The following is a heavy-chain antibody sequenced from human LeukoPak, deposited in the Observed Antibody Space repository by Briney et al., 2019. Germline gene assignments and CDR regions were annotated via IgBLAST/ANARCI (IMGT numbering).Heavy chain of an antibody. CDR2: INSDGSST. V-gene: IGHV3-74*03. Sequence: AGGSLRLSCAASGFFFSSYWMHWVRHGPGTGLVWVSRINSDGSSTTYADSVKGRFTISRDNAKNTLFLQMNSLRAEDAAVYYCARVAPYTSSADCWGQGTLVTVSS. CDR1: GFFFSSYW. J-gene: IGHJ4*02. D-gene: IGHD2-2*02. CDR3: ARVAPYTSSADC.